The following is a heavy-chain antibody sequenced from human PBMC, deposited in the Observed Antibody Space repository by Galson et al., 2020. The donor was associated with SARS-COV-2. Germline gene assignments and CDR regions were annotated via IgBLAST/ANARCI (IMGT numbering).Heavy chain of an antibody. J-gene: IGHJ3*02. CDR2: ISYDGSNK. D-gene: IGHD1-26*01. Sequence: GGSLRLSCAASGFTFSSYAMHWVRQAPGKGLEWVAVISYDGSNKYYADSVKGRFTISRDNSKNTLYLQMNSLRAEDTAVYYCASKNGSYYSACDIWGEGRIVTVSS. CDR3: ASKNGSYYSACDI. CDR1: GFTFSSYA. V-gene: IGHV3-30*04.